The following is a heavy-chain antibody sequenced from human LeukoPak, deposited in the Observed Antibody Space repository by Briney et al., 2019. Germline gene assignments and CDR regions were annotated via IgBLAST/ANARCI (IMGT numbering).Heavy chain of an antibody. V-gene: IGHV1-46*01. Sequence: ASVKVSCKASGYTFTSYYMHWVRQAPGQGLEWMGIINPSGGSTSYAQKFQGRVTITRDTSASTAYMELSSLRSEDTAVYYCARAGRDTAMVRRLDYWGQGTLVTVSS. CDR3: ARAGRDTAMVRRLDY. CDR1: GYTFTSYY. J-gene: IGHJ4*02. CDR2: INPSGGST. D-gene: IGHD5-18*01.